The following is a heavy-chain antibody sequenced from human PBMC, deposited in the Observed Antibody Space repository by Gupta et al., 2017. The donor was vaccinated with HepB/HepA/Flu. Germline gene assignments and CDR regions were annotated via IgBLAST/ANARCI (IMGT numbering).Heavy chain of an antibody. Sequence: QVQLVQSGAEVKKPGSSVKVSCKASGGTFSSYAISRVRPAPGQGLEWMGGIIPIFGTANYAQKFQGRVTITADKSTSTAYMELSSLRSEDTAVYYCAREAGDYYDSSGYPSWGFDYWGQGTLVTVSS. CDR1: GGTFSSYA. CDR2: IIPIFGTA. J-gene: IGHJ4*02. CDR3: AREAGDYYDSSGYPSWGFDY. D-gene: IGHD3-22*01. V-gene: IGHV1-69*06.